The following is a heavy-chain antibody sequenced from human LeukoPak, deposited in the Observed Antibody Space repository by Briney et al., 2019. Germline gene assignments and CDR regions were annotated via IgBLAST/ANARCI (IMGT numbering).Heavy chain of an antibody. CDR2: IKQDGSEK. Sequence: GGSLRLSCAASGFTFSSYWMSWVRQAPGKGLEWVANIKQDGSEKYYVDSVKGRFTISRDNAKSSLYLQMNSLRAEDTAVYYCARDYDFWSGYFRHTLFDYWGQGTLVTVSS. CDR3: ARDYDFWSGYFRHTLFDY. D-gene: IGHD3-3*01. V-gene: IGHV3-7*01. CDR1: GFTFSSYW. J-gene: IGHJ4*02.